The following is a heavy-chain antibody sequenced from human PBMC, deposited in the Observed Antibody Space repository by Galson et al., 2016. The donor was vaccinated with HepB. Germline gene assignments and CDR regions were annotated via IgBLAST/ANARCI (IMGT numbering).Heavy chain of an antibody. Sequence: SVKVSCKASGYMFTNYAVHWVRQAPGHRLEWMGWINAGNGNTKYSQMFQGRVTIDRDTSASTAYMELSSLRSDDTAVYYCARDRPHVRRYVHPERHWFGPWGQGTLVTVSS. V-gene: IGHV1-3*01. J-gene: IGHJ5*02. CDR1: GYMFTNYA. CDR3: ARDRPHVRRYVHPERHWFGP. CDR2: INAGNGNT. D-gene: IGHD3-16*01.